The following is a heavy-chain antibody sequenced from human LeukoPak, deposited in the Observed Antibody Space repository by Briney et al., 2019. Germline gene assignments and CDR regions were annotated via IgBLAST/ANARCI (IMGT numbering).Heavy chain of an antibody. D-gene: IGHD5-18*01. J-gene: IGHJ4*02. CDR3: ARGGRYSYASFDY. CDR1: GFTFSSYW. Sequence: GGSLRLSCAASGFTFSSYWMHWVRQAPGKRLVWVSRINSAGSSTSYADSVKGRFTISRDNAKNTLYLQMNSLRAEDTAVYYCARGGRYSYASFDYWGQGTLVTVSS. V-gene: IGHV3-74*01. CDR2: INSAGSST.